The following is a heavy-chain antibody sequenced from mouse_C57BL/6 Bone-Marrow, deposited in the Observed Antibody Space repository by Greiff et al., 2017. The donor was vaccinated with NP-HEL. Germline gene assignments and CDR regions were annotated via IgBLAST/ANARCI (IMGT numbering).Heavy chain of an antibody. CDR3: ARRQLRLRPAWFAY. Sequence: QVQLKESGAELMKPGASVKLSCKATGYTFTGYWIEWVKQRPGHGLEWIGEILPGSGSTNYNEKFKGKATFTADTSSNTAYMQLSSLTTEDSAIYYCARRQLRLRPAWFAYWGQGTLVTVSA. D-gene: IGHD3-2*02. CDR2: ILPGSGST. CDR1: GYTFTGYW. V-gene: IGHV1-9*01. J-gene: IGHJ3*01.